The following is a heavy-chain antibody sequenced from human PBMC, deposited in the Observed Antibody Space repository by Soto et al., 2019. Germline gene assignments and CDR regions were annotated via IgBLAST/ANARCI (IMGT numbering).Heavy chain of an antibody. V-gene: IGHV4-4*02. Sequence: TLSLTCAVSGGSISSSNWWSWVRQPPGKGLEWIGEIYHSGSTNYNPSLKSRVTISVDKSKNQFSLKLSSVTAADTAVYYCASRARLWFGELSWFDPWGQGTLVTVSS. D-gene: IGHD3-10*01. CDR1: GGSISSSNW. CDR2: IYHSGST. CDR3: ASRARLWFGELSWFDP. J-gene: IGHJ5*02.